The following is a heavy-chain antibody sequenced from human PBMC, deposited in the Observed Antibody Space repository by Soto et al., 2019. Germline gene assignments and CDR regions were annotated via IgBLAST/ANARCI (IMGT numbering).Heavy chain of an antibody. J-gene: IGHJ4*02. Sequence: ASVKVSCKASGYTFTSYAMHWVRQAPGQRLEWMGWINAGNGNTKYSQKFQGRVTITRDTSASTAYMELSSLRSEDTAVYYCVRGDGDYHDGNGYLGRHWGQGTLVTVSS. D-gene: IGHD5-18*01. CDR2: INAGNGNT. CDR3: VRGDGDYHDGNGYLGRH. V-gene: IGHV1-3*01. CDR1: GYTFTSYA.